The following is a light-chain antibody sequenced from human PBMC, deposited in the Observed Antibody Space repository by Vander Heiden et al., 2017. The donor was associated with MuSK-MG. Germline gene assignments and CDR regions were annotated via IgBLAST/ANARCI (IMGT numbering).Light chain of an antibody. Sequence: VLTQSPGTLSLSPGERVTLACRASQSVSSSYLAWYQQKPGQAPRLLIYGASSRATGSPDRFSGSGSGTDFTLTISRLEPEDSAVYYCQQYSSSPLTFGGGTKVEIK. CDR3: QQYSSSPLT. CDR1: QSVSSSY. CDR2: GAS. J-gene: IGKJ4*01. V-gene: IGKV3-20*01.